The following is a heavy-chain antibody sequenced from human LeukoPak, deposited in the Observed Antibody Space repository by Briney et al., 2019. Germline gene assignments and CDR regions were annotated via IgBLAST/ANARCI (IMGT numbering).Heavy chain of an antibody. CDR1: GYSFTGHY. D-gene: IGHD3-22*01. CDR2: INPKSGGT. Sequence: GASVKVSCKVSGYSFTGHYMHWVRQAPGQGLEWMGWINPKSGGTNYAQKFQGRVTMTRDTSISTAYMELNRLRSDDTAVYYCARAGLWDYSDRSGYHNGAFDIWGQGTMVTVSS. CDR3: ARAGLWDYSDRSGYHNGAFDI. J-gene: IGHJ3*02. V-gene: IGHV1-2*02.